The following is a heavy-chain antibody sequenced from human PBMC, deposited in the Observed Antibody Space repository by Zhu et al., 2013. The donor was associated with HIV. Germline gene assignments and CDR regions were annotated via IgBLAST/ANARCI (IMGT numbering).Heavy chain of an antibody. J-gene: IGHJ4*02. V-gene: IGHV1-69*01. Sequence: QVQLVQSGAEVKKPGASVKVSCKASGYTFTSYDINWVRQATGQGLEWMGGIIPIFGTANYAQKFQGRVTITADESTSTAYMELSSLRSEDTAVYYCARAEGYDNSGYVYWGQGTLVTVSS. CDR2: IIPIFGTA. CDR1: GYTFTSYD. D-gene: IGHD3-22*01. CDR3: ARAEGYDNSGYVY.